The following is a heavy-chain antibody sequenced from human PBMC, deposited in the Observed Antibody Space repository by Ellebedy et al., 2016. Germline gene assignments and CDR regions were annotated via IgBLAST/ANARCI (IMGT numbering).Heavy chain of an antibody. D-gene: IGHD2-15*01. Sequence: GESLKISCKGSGYSFTSYWIGWVRQMPGKGLEWMGIIYPGDSDTRYSPSFQGQVTISADKSISTAYLQWSSLKASDTAMYYCARLGGDCSGGSCHHTWAFDIWGQGTMVTVSS. J-gene: IGHJ3*02. CDR2: IYPGDSDT. V-gene: IGHV5-51*01. CDR1: GYSFTSYW. CDR3: ARLGGDCSGGSCHHTWAFDI.